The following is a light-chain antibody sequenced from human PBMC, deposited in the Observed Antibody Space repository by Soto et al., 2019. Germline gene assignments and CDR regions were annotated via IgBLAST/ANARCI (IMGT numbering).Light chain of an antibody. CDR1: QNVNSNH. Sequence: EIVLTQSPGTLSLSPGERATLSCRASQNVNSNHIAWYQQKPGQAPRLLIFGASTRATGIPDRCSGSGSGIDFTLTISTLEPEDFAVYYCQQYGILWTFGQGTKVDIK. CDR3: QQYGILWT. J-gene: IGKJ1*01. CDR2: GAS. V-gene: IGKV3-20*01.